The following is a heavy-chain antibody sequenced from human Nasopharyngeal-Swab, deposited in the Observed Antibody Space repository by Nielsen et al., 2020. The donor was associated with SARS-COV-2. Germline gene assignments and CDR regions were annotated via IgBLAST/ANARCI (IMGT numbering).Heavy chain of an antibody. D-gene: IGHD2-2*02. CDR2: ISYSGST. Sequence: SETLSLTCTVSGGSISSYYWSWIRQPPGKGLGWIGYISYSGSTNYNPSLKSRVTISVDTSKNQFSLKLSSVTAADTAVYYCARQALGYCSSTSCYTAFDYWGQGTLVTVSS. J-gene: IGHJ4*02. CDR1: GGSISSYY. CDR3: ARQALGYCSSTSCYTAFDY. V-gene: IGHV4-59*08.